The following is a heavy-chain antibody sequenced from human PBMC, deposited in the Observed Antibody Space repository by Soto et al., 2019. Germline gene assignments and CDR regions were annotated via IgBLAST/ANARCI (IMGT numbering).Heavy chain of an antibody. CDR1: GYIFNNHA. CDR2: INAGNGNT. CDR3: ARDQSGIGYYVDWFDP. V-gene: IGHV1-3*01. D-gene: IGHD3-10*02. J-gene: IGHJ5*02. Sequence: ASVKVSCKASGYIFNNHAMQWVRQAPGQRLEWMGWINAGNGNTYYSQNFKDRVTFTRDTIATTVFMELTSLTSEDTAVYYCARDQSGIGYYVDWFDPWGQGTLVTVSS.